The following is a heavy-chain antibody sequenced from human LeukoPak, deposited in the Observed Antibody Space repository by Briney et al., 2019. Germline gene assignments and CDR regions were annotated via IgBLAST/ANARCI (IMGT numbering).Heavy chain of an antibody. Sequence: RTGGSLRLSCAASGFTFSYYWMSWVRQAPGKGLEWVANINQDGSEEYYVDSMKGRFTISRDNAKNSLFLQMNSLRAEDTAVYFCARAGAPGLVDYWGQGTLVTVSS. CDR3: ARAGAPGLVDY. CDR1: GFTFSYYW. J-gene: IGHJ4*02. V-gene: IGHV3-7*04. D-gene: IGHD2-8*02. CDR2: INQDGSEE.